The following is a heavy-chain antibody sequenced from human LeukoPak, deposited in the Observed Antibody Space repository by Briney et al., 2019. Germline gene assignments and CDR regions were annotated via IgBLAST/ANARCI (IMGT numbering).Heavy chain of an antibody. D-gene: IGHD3-16*01. CDR2: IKSKTDGGTT. CDR3: TTEHDHANAFDI. V-gene: IGHV3-15*01. CDR1: GFTFSNAW. J-gene: IGHJ3*02. Sequence: GGSLRLSCAASGFTFSNAWMSWVRQAPAKGREWVGRIKSKTDGGTTDYAAPVKGRFTISRDDSKNTLYLQMNSLKTEDTAVYYCTTEHDHANAFDIWGQGTMVTVSS.